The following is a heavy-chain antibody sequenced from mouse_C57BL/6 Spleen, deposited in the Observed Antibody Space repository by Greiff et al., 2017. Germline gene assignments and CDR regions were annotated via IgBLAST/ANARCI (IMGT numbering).Heavy chain of an antibody. Sequence: EVQRVESEGGLVQPGSSMKLSCTASGFTFSDYYMAWVRQVPEKGLEWVANINYDGSSTYYLDSLKSRFIISRDNAKNILYLQMSSLKSEDTATYYCARVNYYGSSYYFDYWGQGTTLTVSS. CDR2: INYDGSST. D-gene: IGHD1-1*01. J-gene: IGHJ2*01. CDR3: ARVNYYGSSYYFDY. V-gene: IGHV5-16*01. CDR1: GFTFSDYY.